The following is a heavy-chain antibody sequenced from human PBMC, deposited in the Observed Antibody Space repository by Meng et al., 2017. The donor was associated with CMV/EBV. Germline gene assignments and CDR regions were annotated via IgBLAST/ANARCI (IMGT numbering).Heavy chain of an antibody. CDR2: IYTSGST. Sequence: QLQLQEPGQGLVKPSETLSLTCTVSGGSISSYYWSWIRQPAGKGLEWIGRIYTSGSTNYNPSLKSRVTMSVDTSKNQFSLKLSSVTAADTAVYYCARDLMNCSSTSCANWFDPWGQGTLVTVSS. D-gene: IGHD2-2*01. J-gene: IGHJ5*02. V-gene: IGHV4-4*07. CDR1: GGSISSYY. CDR3: ARDLMNCSSTSCANWFDP.